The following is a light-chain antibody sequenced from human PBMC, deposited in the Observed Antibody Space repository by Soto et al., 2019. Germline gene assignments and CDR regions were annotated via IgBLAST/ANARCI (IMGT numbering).Light chain of an antibody. Sequence: DIVLTQSPGTLSFSAGERASLSCRASQSVSSRYLAWYQQKPGQAPRLLIYGASSRATGIPDRFSDSGSGTDFTLTISRLEPEDFAVYYCQQYGSSPVFGPGTKVDI. V-gene: IGKV3-20*01. CDR3: QQYGSSPV. CDR2: GAS. J-gene: IGKJ3*01. CDR1: QSVSSRY.